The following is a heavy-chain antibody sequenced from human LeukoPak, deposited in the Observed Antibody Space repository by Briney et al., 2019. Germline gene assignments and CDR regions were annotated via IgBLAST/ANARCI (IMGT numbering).Heavy chain of an antibody. CDR1: GFTFSSYA. CDR3: AKEEEMASELDY. Sequence: GGSLRLSCAASGFTFSSYAMSWVRQAPGKGLEWVSAISGSRGSTYYADSVKGRFTISRDNSKNALYLQMNSLRAEDTAVYYCAKEEEMASELDYWGQGTLVTVSS. D-gene: IGHD5-24*01. J-gene: IGHJ4*02. V-gene: IGHV3-23*01. CDR2: ISGSRGST.